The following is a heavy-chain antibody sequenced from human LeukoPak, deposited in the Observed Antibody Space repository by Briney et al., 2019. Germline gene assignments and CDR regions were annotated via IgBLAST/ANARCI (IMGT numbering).Heavy chain of an antibody. CDR3: AKDPAQYYYDSSGYYLAPYYYYGMDV. Sequence: GGSLRLSCAASGFTFSSYAMSWVRQAPGKGLEWVSAISGSGGSTYYADSVKGRFTISRDNSKNTLYLQMNSLRAEDTAVYYCAKDPAQYYYDSSGYYLAPYYYYGMDVWGQGTTVTVSS. J-gene: IGHJ6*02. CDR2: ISGSGGST. V-gene: IGHV3-23*01. D-gene: IGHD3-22*01. CDR1: GFTFSSYA.